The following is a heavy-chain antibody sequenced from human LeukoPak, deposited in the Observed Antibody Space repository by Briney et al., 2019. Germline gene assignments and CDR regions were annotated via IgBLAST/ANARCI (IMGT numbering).Heavy chain of an antibody. V-gene: IGHV4-31*03. J-gene: IGHJ3*02. CDR1: GGSISSGGYY. D-gene: IGHD1/OR15-1a*01. Sequence: SQTLSLTCTVSGGSISSGGYYWSWIRQHPGKGLEWIGYIYYSGSTYYNPSLKSRVTISVDTSKNQFSLKLSSVTAADTAVYYCARDLDNWNTASDAFDIWGQGTMVTVSS. CDR2: IYYSGST. CDR3: ARDLDNWNTASDAFDI.